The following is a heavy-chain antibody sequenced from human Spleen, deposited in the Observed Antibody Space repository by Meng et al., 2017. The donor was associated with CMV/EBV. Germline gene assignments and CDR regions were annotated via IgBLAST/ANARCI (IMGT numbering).Heavy chain of an antibody. CDR3: ARHNGGTYRFDC. V-gene: IGHV6-1*01. CDR1: GDSVSSNSVA. J-gene: IGHJ4*02. Sequence: AQLPQSGPGLVKPSQTLPLTCVIPGDSVSSNSVAWAWIRQSPSRGLEWLGRTYYRSKWYNDYAMFVRSRITISQDTSKNQFSLQLNSVTPEDTAVYYCARHNGGTYRFDCWGQGTLVTVSS. CDR2: TYYRSKWYN. D-gene: IGHD1-26*01.